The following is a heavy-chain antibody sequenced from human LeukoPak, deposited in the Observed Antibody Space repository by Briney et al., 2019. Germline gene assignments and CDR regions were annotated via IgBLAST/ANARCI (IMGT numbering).Heavy chain of an antibody. D-gene: IGHD3-10*01. CDR1: GGSISSGTYY. CDR2: IYYSGST. J-gene: IGHJ4*02. Sequence: PSETLSLTCTVSGGSISSGTYYCGWIRQPPGKGLEWIGTIYYSGSTYYNPSLKSRVTISVDTSKNQFSLKLTSVTAADTAVYYCARHGPLDYGSGSYRRGFDYWGQGTLVTVSS. V-gene: IGHV4-39*01. CDR3: ARHGPLDYGSGSYRRGFDY.